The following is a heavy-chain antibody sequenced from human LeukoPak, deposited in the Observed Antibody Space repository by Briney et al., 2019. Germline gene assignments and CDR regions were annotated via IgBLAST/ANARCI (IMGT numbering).Heavy chain of an antibody. J-gene: IGHJ4*02. CDR2: INHSGST. Sequence: SETLSLTCAVYGGSFSGYYWSWIRQPPGKGLEWIGEINHSGSTNYNPSLKSRVTISVDTSKNQFSLKLSSVTAADTAVYYCARGDSGSDGRPTTAFDYWGQGTLVTVSS. V-gene: IGHV4-34*01. CDR1: GGSFSGYY. D-gene: IGHD6-13*01. CDR3: ARGDSGSDGRPTTAFDY.